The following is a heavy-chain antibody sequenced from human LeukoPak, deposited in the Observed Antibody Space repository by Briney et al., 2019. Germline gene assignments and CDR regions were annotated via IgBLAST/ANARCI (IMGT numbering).Heavy chain of an antibody. CDR1: GYTFSDFY. J-gene: IGHJ4*02. Sequence: ASVTVSCKASGYTFSDFYIHWVRQAPGPGLEYVGWITPKSGDTYSPQRFQGRVTMTRDASISTAYMELSSLRSDDTAVYFCARVRLADERAWAYWGQGTLVTVSS. CDR2: ITPKSGDT. D-gene: IGHD3-3*02. V-gene: IGHV1-2*02. CDR3: ARVRLADERAWAY.